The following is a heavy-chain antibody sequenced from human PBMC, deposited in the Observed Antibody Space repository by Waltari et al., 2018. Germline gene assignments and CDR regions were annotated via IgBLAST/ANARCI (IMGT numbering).Heavy chain of an antibody. CDR1: VYTFSSNG. CDR3: ATAVGGNMEFDS. D-gene: IGHD6-19*01. J-gene: IGHJ4*01. V-gene: IGHV1-18*01. Sequence: QVHLVQAGAEVKKPGASVTVSCKAPVYTFSSNGITWVRQAPGQGLEWMEWISAHDGNTNYPQNLQGRLTLTTDTSTSTAYMELSSLTSDDPAVYYCATAVGGNMEFDSWGHGTLVTVSA. CDR2: ISAHDGNT.